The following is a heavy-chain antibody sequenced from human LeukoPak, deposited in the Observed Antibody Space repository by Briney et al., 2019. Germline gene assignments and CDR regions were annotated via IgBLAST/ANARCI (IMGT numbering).Heavy chain of an antibody. CDR2: ISAYNGNT. D-gene: IGHD6-19*01. J-gene: IGHJ4*02. CDR1: GYTFTSYG. Sequence: GASVKVSCKASGYTFTSYGISWVRQAPGQGLEWMGWISAYNGNTNHAQKLQGRVTMTTDTSTSTAYMELRSLRSDDTAVYYCARKYSSGWYGPWNFDYWGQGTLVTVSS. V-gene: IGHV1-18*01. CDR3: ARKYSSGWYGPWNFDY.